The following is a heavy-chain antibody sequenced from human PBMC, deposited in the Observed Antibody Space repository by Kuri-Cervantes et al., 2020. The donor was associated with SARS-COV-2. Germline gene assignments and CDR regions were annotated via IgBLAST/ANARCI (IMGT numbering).Heavy chain of an antibody. V-gene: IGHV1-2*02. CDR1: GYTFTGYY. CDR3: AKARLHYDFWSGLDY. J-gene: IGHJ4*02. D-gene: IGHD3-3*01. CDR2: INPNSGGT. Sequence: ASVKVSCKASGYTFTGYYMHWVRQAPGQGLEWMGWINPNSGGTNYAQKFQGRVTTTRDTSISTAYMELSRLRSDDTAVYYCAKARLHYDFWSGLDYWGQGTLVTVSS.